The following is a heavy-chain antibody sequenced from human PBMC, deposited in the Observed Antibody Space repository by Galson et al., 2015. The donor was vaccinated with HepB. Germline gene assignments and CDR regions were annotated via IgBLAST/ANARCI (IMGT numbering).Heavy chain of an antibody. D-gene: IGHD5-18*01. Sequence: SVKVSCKASGGTFSSYAISWVRQAPGQGLEWMGGIIPIFGTANYAQKFQGRVTITADESTSTAYMELSSLRSEDTAVYYCARDRDDTAMVTEVHFDYWGQGTLVTVSS. CDR1: GGTFSSYA. CDR3: ARDRDDTAMVTEVHFDY. J-gene: IGHJ4*02. CDR2: IIPIFGTA. V-gene: IGHV1-69*13.